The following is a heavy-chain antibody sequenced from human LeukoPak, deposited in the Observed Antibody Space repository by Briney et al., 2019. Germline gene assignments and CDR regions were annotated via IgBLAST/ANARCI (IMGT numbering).Heavy chain of an antibody. V-gene: IGHV3-15*01. CDR3: TTVGIWNMIQGEDR. CDR1: GFPFSKAW. D-gene: IGHD1/OR15-1a*01. Sequence: GGSLRLSCAVFGSGFPFSKAWMSWVRQAPGKGLGWVGRIKSKTDGGTTDYAAPVKGRFSILRDDSKNTLYLQMDNLKTDDTAVYYCTTVGIWNMIQGEDRWGQGTLVAVSS. J-gene: IGHJ5*02. CDR2: IKSKTDGGTT.